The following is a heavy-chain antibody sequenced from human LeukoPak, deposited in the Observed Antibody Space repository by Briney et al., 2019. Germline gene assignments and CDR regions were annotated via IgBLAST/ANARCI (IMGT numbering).Heavy chain of an antibody. J-gene: IGHJ4*02. CDR1: GYTFTGYY. CDR2: INSNSCGT. Sequence: ASVKVSCKASGYTFTGYYLHWVRLPPGQGLQWMRWINSNSCGTNYAQKFQGRVTMTRDTSISTAYMDLSSLISDDTAVYYCARDRGPEWWGSFDCWGQGTLVTVSS. CDR3: ARDRGPEWWGSFDC. D-gene: IGHD3-16*01. V-gene: IGHV1-2*02.